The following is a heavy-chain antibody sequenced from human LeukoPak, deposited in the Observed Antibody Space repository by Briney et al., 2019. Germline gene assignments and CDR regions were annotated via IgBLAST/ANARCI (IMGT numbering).Heavy chain of an antibody. D-gene: IGHD2-15*01. CDR2: IYYSGST. V-gene: IGHV4-39*07. CDR1: GGSISSSSYY. J-gene: IGHJ4*02. Sequence: SETLSLTCTVSGGSISSSSYYWGWIRQPPGKGLEWIGSIYYSGSTYYNPSLKSRVTISVDTSKNQFSLKLSSVTAADTAVYYCARWGSGYFDYWGQGTLVTVSS. CDR3: ARWGSGYFDY.